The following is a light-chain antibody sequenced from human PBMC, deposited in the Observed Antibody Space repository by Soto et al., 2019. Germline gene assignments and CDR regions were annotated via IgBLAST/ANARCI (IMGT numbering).Light chain of an antibody. Sequence: DIQMTQSPSSLSASVGDRVTITCRASQGISNYLAWYQQKPGKVPKLLIYAASTLLPGVPSGFTGSGSGTDFTLTISSVQPEDVATYDCQKYNSDPAEAFGPGTKVDIK. CDR3: QKYNSDPAEA. V-gene: IGKV1-27*01. CDR2: AAS. J-gene: IGKJ3*01. CDR1: QGISNY.